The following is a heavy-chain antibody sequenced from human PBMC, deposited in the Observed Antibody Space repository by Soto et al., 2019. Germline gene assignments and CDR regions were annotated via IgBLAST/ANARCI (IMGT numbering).Heavy chain of an antibody. D-gene: IGHD1-26*01. Sequence: SETLSLTCTVSGGSISSSSYYWGWIRQPPGKGLEWIGSIYYSGSTYYNPALKSLVTISVDTSKNQFSLKLSSVTAADTAVYYCARGLLGATSLLYAFDIWGQGTMVTVSS. J-gene: IGHJ3*02. V-gene: IGHV4-39*07. CDR2: IYYSGST. CDR3: ARGLLGATSLLYAFDI. CDR1: GGSISSSSYY.